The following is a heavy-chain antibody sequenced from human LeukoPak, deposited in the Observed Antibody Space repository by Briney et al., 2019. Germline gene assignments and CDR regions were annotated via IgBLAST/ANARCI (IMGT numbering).Heavy chain of an antibody. CDR1: GGSISSYY. Sequence: SETLSLTCTVSGGSISSYYWSWLRQPPGKGLEWIGYIYYSGSTDYNPSLKSRVTISVDTPKNRFSLRLSSVTAADTAVYYCARVRALSYYDSSGDLYYFDYWGQGTLVTVSS. CDR3: ARVRALSYYDSSGDLYYFDY. V-gene: IGHV4-59*01. CDR2: IYYSGST. J-gene: IGHJ4*02. D-gene: IGHD3-22*01.